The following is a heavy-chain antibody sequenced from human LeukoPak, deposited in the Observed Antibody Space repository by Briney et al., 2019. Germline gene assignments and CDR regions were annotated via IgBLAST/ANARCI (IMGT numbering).Heavy chain of an antibody. J-gene: IGHJ5*02. D-gene: IGHD3-3*01. CDR3: ARAKGAVMYYDFWSGPSWWFDP. V-gene: IGHV1-18*01. CDR2: ISAYNGNT. Sequence: ASVKVSCKASGYTFTSYGISWVRQAPGQGLEWMGWISAYNGNTNYAQKLQGRVTMTTDTSTSTAYMELRSLRSDDTAVYYCARAKGAVMYYDFWSGPSWWFDPWGQGTLVTVSS. CDR1: GYTFTSYG.